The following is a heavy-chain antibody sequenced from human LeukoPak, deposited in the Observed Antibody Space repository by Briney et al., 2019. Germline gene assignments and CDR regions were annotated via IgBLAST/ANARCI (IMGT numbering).Heavy chain of an antibody. CDR3: ALLAVASEFDY. Sequence: GGSLRLSCAVSGFPFSIYEMNWLRQAPGKGLEWVSNIGSSGTTIYYADSVKGRFSISRDNAQSSLYLQMNSLRVEDTAVYYCALLAVASEFDYWGQGALVTVSS. J-gene: IGHJ4*02. D-gene: IGHD6-19*01. CDR2: IGSSGTTI. CDR1: GFPFSIYE. V-gene: IGHV3-48*03.